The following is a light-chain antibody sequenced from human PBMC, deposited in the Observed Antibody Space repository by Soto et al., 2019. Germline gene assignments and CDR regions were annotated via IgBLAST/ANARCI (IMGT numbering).Light chain of an antibody. J-gene: IGKJ4*01. CDR3: QQYDRSPLT. Sequence: EIVLTQSPGTLSLSPGERATLSCRASQSVSTSHLAWYQQKPGQAPRLLIYGASSRATDIPDRFSGSGSGTAFTLTISRLEPEEVAVYYCQQYDRSPLTFGGGTKVEIK. CDR2: GAS. CDR1: QSVSTSH. V-gene: IGKV3-20*01.